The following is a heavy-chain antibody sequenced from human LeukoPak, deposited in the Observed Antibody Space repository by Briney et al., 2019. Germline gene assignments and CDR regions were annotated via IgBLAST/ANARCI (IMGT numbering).Heavy chain of an antibody. Sequence: GGSLRLSCAASGFTFSSYGMHWVRQAPGKGLEWVAFIRYDGSNKYYADSVKGRFTISRDNSKNTLYLQMNSLRAEDTAVYYCSKARIAGPPTPLRFWGQGTLVTVSS. CDR3: SKARIAGPPTPLRF. CDR2: IRYDGSNK. CDR1: GFTFSSYG. D-gene: IGHD2-15*01. V-gene: IGHV3-30*02. J-gene: IGHJ4*02.